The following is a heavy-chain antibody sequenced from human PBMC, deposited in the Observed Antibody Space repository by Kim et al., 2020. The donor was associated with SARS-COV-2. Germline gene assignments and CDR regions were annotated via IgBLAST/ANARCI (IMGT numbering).Heavy chain of an antibody. Sequence: GGSLRLSCVASGFTFSDYAMSWVRQAPGKGPEWVSDISGSGETTNYADSVEGRFTISRDNSKNTLYLHLNDLRADDTAVHYCAKSLWAGTTTVFDSWGRGTLVTVSS. D-gene: IGHD1-1*01. CDR3: AKSLWAGTTTVFDS. V-gene: IGHV3-23*01. J-gene: IGHJ4*02. CDR2: ISGSGETT. CDR1: GFTFSDYA.